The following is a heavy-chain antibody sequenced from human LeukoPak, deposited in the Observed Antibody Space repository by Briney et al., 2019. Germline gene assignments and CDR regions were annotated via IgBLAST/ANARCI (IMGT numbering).Heavy chain of an antibody. J-gene: IGHJ4*02. CDR2: ISFDGNNQ. D-gene: IGHD2-15*01. Sequence: GRSLRLSCAASGFVFRSYGMHWVRQAPGKGLEWAAVISFDGNNQYYVDSVKGRFTISRDNSKNTLYLQMNSLRPEDTAVYFCAKEHQVVTFDHWGQGTLVTVSS. V-gene: IGHV3-30*18. CDR1: GFVFRSYG. CDR3: AKEHQVVTFDH.